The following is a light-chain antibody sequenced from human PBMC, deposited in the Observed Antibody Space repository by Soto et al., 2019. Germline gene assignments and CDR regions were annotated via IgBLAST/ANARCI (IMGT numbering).Light chain of an antibody. V-gene: IGKV3-15*01. Sequence: EIMMTQSPDTLSVSPGERATVSCSASQSISSDFAWFQLKPGQAPRLLIYGASTRAPDVPDRFSGSGSGTEFTLTISSLQSEDFAVYYCQQYNNRPYTFGEGTKLEIK. J-gene: IGKJ2*01. CDR2: GAS. CDR3: QQYNNRPYT. CDR1: QSISSD.